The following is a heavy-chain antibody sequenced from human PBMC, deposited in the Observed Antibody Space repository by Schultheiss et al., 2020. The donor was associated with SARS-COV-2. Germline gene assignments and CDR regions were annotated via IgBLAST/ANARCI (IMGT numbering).Heavy chain of an antibody. D-gene: IGHD6-13*01. V-gene: IGHV3-23*01. CDR1: GFTFSSYA. CDR2: ISGSGGST. Sequence: GGSLRLSCAASGFTFSSYAMSWVRQAPGKGLEWVSAISGSGGSTYYADSVKGRFTISRDNAKNSLYLQMNSLRAEDTAVYYCARDLIIAAAGIGAFDIWGQGTMVTVSS. CDR3: ARDLIIAAAGIGAFDI. J-gene: IGHJ3*02.